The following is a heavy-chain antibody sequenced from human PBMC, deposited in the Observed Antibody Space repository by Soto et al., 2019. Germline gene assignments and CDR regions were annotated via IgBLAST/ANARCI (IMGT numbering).Heavy chain of an antibody. Sequence: IRQPPGKGLEWIGYIYYSGSTNYNPSLKSRVTISVDTSKNQFSLKLSSVTAADTAVYYCARGSYPYGSGSYYFDYWGQGTLVTV. D-gene: IGHD3-10*01. CDR3: ARGSYPYGSGSYYFDY. CDR2: IYYSGST. V-gene: IGHV4-59*01. J-gene: IGHJ4*02.